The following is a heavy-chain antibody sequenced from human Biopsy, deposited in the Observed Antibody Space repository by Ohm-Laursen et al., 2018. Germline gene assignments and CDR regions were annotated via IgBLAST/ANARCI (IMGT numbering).Heavy chain of an antibody. CDR3: AADINVWNVNY. V-gene: IGHV1-24*01. D-gene: IGHD1-1*01. Sequence: ASVKASCKVSGYTLNELSMHWGRQVPGKGLEWMGGFAPENGKTVYAQNFQARVSLTEDTSTDTAYMELRSLRSEDTAVYYCAADINVWNVNYWGQGTQVTVSS. CDR2: FAPENGKT. CDR1: GYTLNELS. J-gene: IGHJ4*02.